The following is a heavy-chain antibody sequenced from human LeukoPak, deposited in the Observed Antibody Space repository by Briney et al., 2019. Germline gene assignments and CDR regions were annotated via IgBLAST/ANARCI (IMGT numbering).Heavy chain of an antibody. CDR1: GFTFSGSA. CDR3: TRHVTGTTWRFDY. D-gene: IGHD1-7*01. Sequence: GGSLRLSCAASGFTFSGSAVHWVRQASGKGLEWVGRIRDKANSYATAYAASVKGRFTISRDDSKNTAYLQMNSLKTEDTAVYYCTRHVTGTTWRFDYWGQGTLVTVSS. CDR2: IRDKANSYAT. J-gene: IGHJ4*02. V-gene: IGHV3-73*01.